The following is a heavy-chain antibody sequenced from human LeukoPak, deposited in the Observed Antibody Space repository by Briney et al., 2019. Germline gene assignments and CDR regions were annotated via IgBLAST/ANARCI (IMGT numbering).Heavy chain of an antibody. Sequence: GASVKVSCKASGYTFTSYAISWVRQAPGQGLEWMGGIIPIFGTANYAQKFQGRVTITADESTSTAYMELSSLRSEDTAVYYCARDERFLEWLLFNYWGQGTLVTVSS. V-gene: IGHV1-69*13. J-gene: IGHJ4*02. CDR2: IIPIFGTA. CDR1: GYTFTSYA. D-gene: IGHD3-3*01. CDR3: ARDERFLEWLLFNY.